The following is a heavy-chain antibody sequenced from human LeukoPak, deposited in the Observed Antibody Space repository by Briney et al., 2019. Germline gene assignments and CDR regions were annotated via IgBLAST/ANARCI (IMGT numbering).Heavy chain of an antibody. CDR2: IIPIFGTA. CDR3: ATMYSSSWYNWFDP. V-gene: IGHV1-69*13. J-gene: IGHJ5*02. CDR1: GGTFSSYA. D-gene: IGHD6-13*01. Sequence: GASVKVSCKASGGTFSSYAISWVRQAPGQGLEWMGGIIPIFGTANYAQKFQGRVTITADESTSTAYMELSSLRSEDTAVYYGATMYSSSWYNWFDPWGQGTLVTVSS.